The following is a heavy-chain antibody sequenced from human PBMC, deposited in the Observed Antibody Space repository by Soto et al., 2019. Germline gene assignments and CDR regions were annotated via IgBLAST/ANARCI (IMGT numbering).Heavy chain of an antibody. Sequence: QVQLVQSGAEEKKPGASVKVSCKASGYTFTNYATHWVRQAPGQRLEWMGWINAGNGNTKYSQKFQGRVTITRDTSASTAYMELSSLRSEDTAVYYSARVSGYYLPDYWGQGTVVTVSS. CDR3: ARVSGYYLPDY. J-gene: IGHJ4*02. V-gene: IGHV1-3*05. CDR1: GYTFTNYA. CDR2: INAGNGNT. D-gene: IGHD5-12*01.